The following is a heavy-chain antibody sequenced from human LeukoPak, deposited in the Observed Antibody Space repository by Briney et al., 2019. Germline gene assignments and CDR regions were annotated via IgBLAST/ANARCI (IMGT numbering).Heavy chain of an antibody. V-gene: IGHV4-39*02. D-gene: IGHD3-22*01. J-gene: IGHJ3*02. Sequence: PSETLSLTCTVSGGSISSSSYYWDWIRQPPGKGLEWIGTMYYTGNTYYNPSLKSRVTTSVDTSKNQFSLRLTSVTAADTAVYYCARGLVSKYYYDSSGYYYVTFDAFDIWGQGTMVTVSS. CDR2: MYYTGNT. CDR1: GGSISSSSYY. CDR3: ARGLVSKYYYDSSGYYYVTFDAFDI.